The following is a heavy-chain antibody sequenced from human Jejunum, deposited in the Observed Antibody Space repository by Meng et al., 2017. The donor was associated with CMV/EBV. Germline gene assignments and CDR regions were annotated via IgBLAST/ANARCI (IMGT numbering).Heavy chain of an antibody. V-gene: IGHV3-66*02. CDR3: ARDEYGSGSCLDY. J-gene: IGHJ4*02. CDR2: IYSGGTT. Sequence: CRFTVRSNYMNWVRQAPGKGLEWVSIIYSGGTTYYADSVKGRFTISRDNSNNILYLQMNSLTPEDTAVYFCARDEYGSGSCLDYWGQGTLVTVSS. D-gene: IGHD3-10*01. CDR1: RFTVRSNY.